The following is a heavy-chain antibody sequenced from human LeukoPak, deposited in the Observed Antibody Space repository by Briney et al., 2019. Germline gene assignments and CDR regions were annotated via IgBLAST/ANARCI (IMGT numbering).Heavy chain of an antibody. CDR3: AKDGPPRGSGSYVFDY. D-gene: IGHD3-10*01. CDR1: GFTFSSYA. CDR2: ISGSGGST. V-gene: IGHV3-23*01. J-gene: IGHJ4*02. Sequence: PGGSLRLSCAASGFTFSSYAMSWVRQAPGKGLEWVSAISGSGGSTYYADSVKGRFTISRDNSNNTLYLQMNSLRAEDTAVYYCAKDGPPRGSGSYVFDYWGQGTLVTVSS.